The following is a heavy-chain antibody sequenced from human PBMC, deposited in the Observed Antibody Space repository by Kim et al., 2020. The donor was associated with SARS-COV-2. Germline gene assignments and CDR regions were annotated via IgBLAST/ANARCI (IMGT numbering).Heavy chain of an antibody. J-gene: IGHJ4*02. CDR2: LNLGSGDT. Sequence: ASVKVSCKASGYTFTDYAIHWVRQAPGQXLXWMXWLNLGSGDTKYSQKFQPRVSFTRDTSASTAYMELGSLTSEDTAVYYCATHIWGAHSCDYWGQGTLVSVSS. CDR3: ATHIWGAHSCDY. CDR1: GYTFTDYA. D-gene: IGHD7-27*01. V-gene: IGHV1-3*01.